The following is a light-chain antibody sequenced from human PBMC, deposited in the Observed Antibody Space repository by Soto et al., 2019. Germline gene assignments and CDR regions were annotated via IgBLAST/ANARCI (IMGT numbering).Light chain of an antibody. V-gene: IGLV2-23*01. CDR2: EGS. Sequence: QSALTQPASVSGSPGQSITISCTGTSSDVGSYNLVSWYQQHPGKAPKLMIYEGSKRPSGVSNRFSGSKSGNTASLTISGLQAEDEADYYCCSYAGSLVVFGGGTKL. CDR3: CSYAGSLVV. J-gene: IGLJ2*01. CDR1: SSDVGSYNL.